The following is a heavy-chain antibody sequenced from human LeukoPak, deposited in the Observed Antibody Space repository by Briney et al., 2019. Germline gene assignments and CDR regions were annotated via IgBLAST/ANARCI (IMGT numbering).Heavy chain of an antibody. J-gene: IGHJ5*02. D-gene: IGHD6-13*01. CDR1: GYTFTDYY. CDR3: ARDRQGRTAGANNWFDP. CDR2: INPNSGDT. V-gene: IGHV1-2*02. Sequence: GASVKVSCKASGYTFTDYYMHWVRQAPGQGLEWMGWINPNSGDTNYAQKFQGRVTMTRDTSITTAYMELRTLRSDDTAVYYCARDRQGRTAGANNWFDPWGQGTLVSVSS.